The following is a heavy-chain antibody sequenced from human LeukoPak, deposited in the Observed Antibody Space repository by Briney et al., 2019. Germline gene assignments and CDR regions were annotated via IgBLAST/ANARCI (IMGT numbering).Heavy chain of an antibody. D-gene: IGHD3-10*01. V-gene: IGHV3-21*01. J-gene: IGHJ4*02. CDR3: ARDFTMVRGVLDY. Sequence: PGGSLRLSCAASGFTFSSYSMNWVRQAPGKGLEWVSSISSSSSSYIYYADSVKGRFTISRDNAKNSLYLQMNSLRAEDTAVYYCARDFTMVRGVLDYWGQGTLVTVSS. CDR1: GFTFSSYS. CDR2: ISSSSSSYI.